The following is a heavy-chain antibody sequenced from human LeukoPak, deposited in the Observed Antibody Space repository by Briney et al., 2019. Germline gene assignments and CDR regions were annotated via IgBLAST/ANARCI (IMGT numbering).Heavy chain of an antibody. CDR3: AREYGSSHWFDP. V-gene: IGHV1-2*02. Sequence: ASVKVSCKASGYTFTGYYMHWVRQAPGQGLEWMGWINPNSGGTNYAQKFQGRVTVTRDTSISTAYMELSRLRSDDTAVYYCAREYGSSHWFDPWGQGTLVTVSS. CDR2: INPNSGGT. J-gene: IGHJ5*02. CDR1: GYTFTGYY. D-gene: IGHD6-13*01.